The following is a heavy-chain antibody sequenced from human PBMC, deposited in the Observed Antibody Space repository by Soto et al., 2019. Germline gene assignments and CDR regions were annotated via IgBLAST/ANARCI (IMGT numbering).Heavy chain of an antibody. CDR3: ARRSGLTAAYDFDY. Sequence: GASVKVSCKASGYTFTSYGISWVRQAPGQGLERMGWISAYNGNTNYAQKLQGRVTMTTDTSTSTAYMELRSLRSDDTAVYYCARRSGLTAAYDFDYWGQGTLVTVSS. CDR1: GYTFTSYG. V-gene: IGHV1-18*04. D-gene: IGHD6-13*01. J-gene: IGHJ4*02. CDR2: ISAYNGNT.